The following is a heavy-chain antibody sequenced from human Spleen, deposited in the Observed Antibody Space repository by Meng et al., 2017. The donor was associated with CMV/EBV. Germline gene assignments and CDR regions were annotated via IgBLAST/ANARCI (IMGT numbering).Heavy chain of an antibody. CDR3: ASDLRGYCGTTRCYNDDAFDI. D-gene: IGHD2-2*02. CDR1: RFTSSDYY. CDR2: INSGNTI. Sequence: GEYLKISCVASRFTSSDYYMSWIRQAPGKGLEWVSYINSGNTIFYAEAVKGRFVISRDNAKNSVYLQMKSLRAEDTAVYYCASDLRGYCGTTRCYNDDAFDIWVRGTTVTVSS. J-gene: IGHJ3*02. V-gene: IGHV3-11*01.